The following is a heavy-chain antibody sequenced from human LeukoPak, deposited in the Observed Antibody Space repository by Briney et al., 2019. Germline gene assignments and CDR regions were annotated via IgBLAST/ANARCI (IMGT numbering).Heavy chain of an antibody. CDR1: GYTFTGYY. CDR2: IIPIFGTA. Sequence: GASVKVSCKASGYTFTGYYMHWVRQAPGKGLEWRGGIIPIFGTATYAQKFQGRVTITADESTSTAYMELSSLRSEDTAVYYCARVSPYSSGHFRFDPWGQGTLVTVSS. J-gene: IGHJ5*02. V-gene: IGHV1-69*13. D-gene: IGHD6-19*01. CDR3: ARVSPYSSGHFRFDP.